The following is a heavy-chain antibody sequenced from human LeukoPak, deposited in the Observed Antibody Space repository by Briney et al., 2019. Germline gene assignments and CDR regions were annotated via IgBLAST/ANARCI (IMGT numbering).Heavy chain of an antibody. CDR1: GVSISSYY. V-gene: IGHV4-59*01. Sequence: SETLSLTCTVSGVSISSYYWSWLRQPPGKGLEWIGYIYYSGSTNYNPSLKSRVTISVDTSKNQFSLKLSSVTAADTAVYYCAILNYGDSDYWGQGTLVTVSS. CDR2: IYYSGST. CDR3: AILNYGDSDY. D-gene: IGHD4-17*01. J-gene: IGHJ4*02.